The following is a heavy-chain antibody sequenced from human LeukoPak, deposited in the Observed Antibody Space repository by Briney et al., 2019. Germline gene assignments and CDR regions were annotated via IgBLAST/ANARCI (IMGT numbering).Heavy chain of an antibody. CDR1: GGTFSSYA. D-gene: IGHD6-19*01. V-gene: IGHV1-69*13. Sequence: SVKVSCKASGGTFSSYAISWVRQAPGQGLEWMGGIIPIFGTANYAQKFQGRVTITADESTSSAYMELSSLRSEDTAVYYCARAPAGWYDDPPILHFDYWGQGTLVTVSS. CDR2: IIPIFGTA. CDR3: ARAPAGWYDDPPILHFDY. J-gene: IGHJ4*02.